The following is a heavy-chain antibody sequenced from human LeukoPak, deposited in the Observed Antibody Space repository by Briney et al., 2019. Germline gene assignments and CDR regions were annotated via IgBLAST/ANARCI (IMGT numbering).Heavy chain of an antibody. J-gene: IGHJ4*02. CDR1: GFTFSSYG. D-gene: IGHD3-16*01. V-gene: IGHV3-33*06. CDR3: AKDHEEGAVDY. CDR2: IWYDGSNK. Sequence: GGSLRLSCAASGFTFSSYGMHWVRQAPGKGLEWVAVIWYDGSNKYYADSVKGRFTISRDNSKNTLYLQMNSLGAEDTAVYYCAKDHEEGAVDYWGQGTLVTVSS.